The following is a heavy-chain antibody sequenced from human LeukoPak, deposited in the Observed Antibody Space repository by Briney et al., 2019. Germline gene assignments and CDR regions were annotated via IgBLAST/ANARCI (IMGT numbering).Heavy chain of an antibody. CDR3: ARRGDSGYDSGYYYYGMDV. CDR1: GGSISSSSYY. D-gene: IGHD5-12*01. Sequence: SETLSLTCTVSGGSISSSSYYWGWIRQPPGTGLEWIGSIYYSGSTYYNPSLKSRVTISVDTSKNQFSLKLSSVTAADTAVYYCARRGDSGYDSGYYYYGMDVWGQGTTVTVSS. V-gene: IGHV4-39*01. J-gene: IGHJ6*02. CDR2: IYYSGST.